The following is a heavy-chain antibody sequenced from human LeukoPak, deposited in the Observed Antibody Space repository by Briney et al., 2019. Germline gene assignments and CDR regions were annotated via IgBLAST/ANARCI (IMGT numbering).Heavy chain of an antibody. D-gene: IGHD2-15*01. J-gene: IGHJ4*02. V-gene: IGHV4-34*01. CDR2: IYYSGST. Sequence: SETLSLTCAVYGGSFSGYYWSWIRQPPGKGLEWIGSIYYSGSTYYNPSLKSRVTISVDTSKNQFSLKLSSVTAADTAVYYCAREFVVVVAARIDYWGQGTLVTVSS. CDR3: AREFVVVVAARIDY. CDR1: GGSFSGYY.